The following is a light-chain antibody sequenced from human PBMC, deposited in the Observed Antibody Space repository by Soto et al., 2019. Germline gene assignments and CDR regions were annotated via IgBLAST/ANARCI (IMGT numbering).Light chain of an antibody. Sequence: IVMTQSPLSLPVTPGEPASISCRSSQILLHDNGYNYLNWYLQKPGQSPQLXIYLGSDRSSGVPDRVSGSGSGTDFILTISRVEAEDVGVYYCMQALETPITFGQGTRLEI. J-gene: IGKJ5*01. V-gene: IGKV2-28*01. CDR2: LGS. CDR3: MQALETPIT. CDR1: QILLHDNGYNY.